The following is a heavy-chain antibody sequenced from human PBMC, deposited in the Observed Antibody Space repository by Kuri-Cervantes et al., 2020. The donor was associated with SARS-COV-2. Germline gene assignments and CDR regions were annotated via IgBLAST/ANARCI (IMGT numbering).Heavy chain of an antibody. Sequence: GESLKISCAASGFTFSSYAMSWVRQAPGKGLEWVSAISGSGGSTYYADSVKDRFTISRDNSKNTLYLQMNSLRPEDTAVYYCAKVENYGNAFDIWGQGTMVTVSS. CDR3: AKVENYGNAFDI. D-gene: IGHD1-7*01. CDR1: GFTFSSYA. CDR2: ISGSGGST. J-gene: IGHJ3*02. V-gene: IGHV3-23*01.